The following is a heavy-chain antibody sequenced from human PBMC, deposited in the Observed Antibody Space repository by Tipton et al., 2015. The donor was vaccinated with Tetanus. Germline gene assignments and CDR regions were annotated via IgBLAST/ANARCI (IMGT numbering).Heavy chain of an antibody. CDR1: GYTFTSYG. J-gene: IGHJ6*02. CDR3: ARDSSLGATFDYSGMDV. D-gene: IGHD1-26*01. V-gene: IGHV1-18*04. CDR2: ISAYNGNT. Sequence: QLVQSGAEVKKPGASVKVSCKASGYTFTSYGISWVRQAPGQGLEWMGWISAYNGNTNYAQKLQGRVTMTTDTSTSTAYMELRSLSPDDTAVYYCARDSSLGATFDYSGMDVWGQGTTVTVSS.